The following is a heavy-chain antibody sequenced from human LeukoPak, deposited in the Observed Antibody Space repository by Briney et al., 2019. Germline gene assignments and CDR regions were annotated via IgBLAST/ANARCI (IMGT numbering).Heavy chain of an antibody. V-gene: IGHV3-7*01. CDR2: IKQGGNEK. CDR3: AELGITMIGGV. D-gene: IGHD3-10*02. Sequence: GGSLRLSCAASGFRFNTYWMSWVRQAPGKGLEWVANIKQGGNEKYYADSVKGRFTISRDNGKNSLDLQMNSLRAEDTAVYYCAELGITMIGGVWGKGTTVTISS. J-gene: IGHJ6*04. CDR1: GFRFNTYW.